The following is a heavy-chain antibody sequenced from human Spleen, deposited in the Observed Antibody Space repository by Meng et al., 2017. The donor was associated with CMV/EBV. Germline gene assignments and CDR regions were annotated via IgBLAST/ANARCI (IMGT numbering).Heavy chain of an antibody. CDR2: ISGTGATT. V-gene: IGHV3-23*01. CDR3: AKTTAAARIYYFDY. D-gene: IGHD6-13*01. Sequence: GGSLRLSCAASGFIFSSYAMHWVRQAPGKGLEWISAISGTGATTYYADSVKGRFTISRDNSKNSVHLQMNSLRAEDTAMYYCAKTTAAARIYYFDYWGQGTLVTVSS. CDR1: GFIFSSYA. J-gene: IGHJ4*02.